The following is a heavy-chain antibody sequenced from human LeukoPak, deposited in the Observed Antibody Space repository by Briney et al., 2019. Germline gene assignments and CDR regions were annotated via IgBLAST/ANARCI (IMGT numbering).Heavy chain of an antibody. CDR2: IKSKTDGGTT. J-gene: IGHJ6*04. D-gene: IGHD5-12*01. V-gene: IGHV3-15*01. CDR1: GFTFSNAW. Sequence: GGSLRLSCAASGFTFSNAWMSWVRQAPGKGLEWVGRIKSKTDGGTTDYAAPVKGRFTISRDDSKNTLYLQMSSLKTEDTAVYYCTTSDSGYVYYYYYGMDVWGKGTTVTVSS. CDR3: TTSDSGYVYYYYYGMDV.